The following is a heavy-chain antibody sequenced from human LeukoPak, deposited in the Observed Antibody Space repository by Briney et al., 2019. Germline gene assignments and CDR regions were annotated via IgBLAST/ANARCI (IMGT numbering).Heavy chain of an antibody. Sequence: GGSLRLSCAASGFTFRNYWMSWVRQTPGKGLEWVANIAQDGTETYYVDSVKGRSTISRDNAQNSLFLQMNSLRADDTAMYYCARVRDYYDSSGFVDYWGQGTLVTVSS. CDR1: GFTFRNYW. CDR2: IAQDGTET. V-gene: IGHV3-7*01. CDR3: ARVRDYYDSSGFVDY. J-gene: IGHJ4*02. D-gene: IGHD3-22*01.